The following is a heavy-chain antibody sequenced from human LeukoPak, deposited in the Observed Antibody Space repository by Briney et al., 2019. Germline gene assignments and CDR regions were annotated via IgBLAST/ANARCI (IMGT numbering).Heavy chain of an antibody. Sequence: GGSLRLSCAASGFTFSSYAMSWVRQAPGKGLEWVSAISCSGGSTYYAHSVQGRFTISRDNSKNTLYLQMDSLRAEDTAVYYCAKKSIVVDYWGQGTLVTVSS. CDR3: AKKSIVVDY. V-gene: IGHV3-23*01. D-gene: IGHD3-16*02. J-gene: IGHJ4*02. CDR2: ISCSGGST. CDR1: GFTFSSYA.